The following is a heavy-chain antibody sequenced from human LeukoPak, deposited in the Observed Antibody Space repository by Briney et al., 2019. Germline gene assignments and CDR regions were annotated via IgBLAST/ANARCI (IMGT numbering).Heavy chain of an antibody. Sequence: SETLSLTCTVSDGPIGSFYWSWIRQPPGKGLEWIAYIYYDGSTIYNPSLKSRVTISIDTSRKQFSLKVTSVTAADTAVYYCAGYSDSSVDYSGQGTLVIVSP. CDR3: AGYSDSSVDY. CDR2: IYYDGST. CDR1: DGPIGSFY. J-gene: IGHJ4*02. D-gene: IGHD6-6*01. V-gene: IGHV4-59*01.